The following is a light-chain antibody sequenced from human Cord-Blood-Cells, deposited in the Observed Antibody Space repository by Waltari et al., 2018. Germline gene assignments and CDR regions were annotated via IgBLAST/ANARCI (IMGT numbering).Light chain of an antibody. CDR1: SSDVGSYNL. CDR2: EGS. Sequence: QSALTQPASVSGSPGQSITISCTGTSSDVGSYNLVSCYQQHPGKAPKLMIYEGSKRPSWFSNRFSGSKSGNTASLTISVLQAEDEADYYCCSYAGSSTFVVFGGGTKLTVL. V-gene: IGLV2-23*03. J-gene: IGLJ2*01. CDR3: CSYAGSSTFVV.